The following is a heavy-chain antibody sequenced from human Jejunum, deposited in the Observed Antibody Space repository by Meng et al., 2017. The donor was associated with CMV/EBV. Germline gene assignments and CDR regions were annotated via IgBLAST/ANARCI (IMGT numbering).Heavy chain of an antibody. CDR1: GFTFKIYP. CDR3: TRGRSEL. Sequence: LRLSCAASGFTFKIYPMSWVRQAPGEGLEWVSVISNAGGSTYYADSVKGRFTISRDNSKNTLYLQMNSLRAEDTAVYYCTRGRSELWGQGTLVTVSS. CDR2: ISNAGGST. J-gene: IGHJ4*02. V-gene: IGHV3-23*01. D-gene: IGHD1-26*01.